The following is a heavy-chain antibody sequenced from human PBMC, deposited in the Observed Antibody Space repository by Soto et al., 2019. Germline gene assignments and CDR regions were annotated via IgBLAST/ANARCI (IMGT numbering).Heavy chain of an antibody. D-gene: IGHD2-15*01. J-gene: IGHJ4*02. CDR1: GYTFTSYG. CDR3: GRYRFNHDVAASPGH. V-gene: IGHV1-18*01. CDR2: ISAYNGNT. Sequence: ASVKVSCKASGYTFTSYGISWVRQAPGQGLEWMGWISAYNGNTNYAQKLQGRVTMTTDTSTSTAYMELRSLRSDDTAVYYCGRYRFNHDVAASPGHWAQETLVT.